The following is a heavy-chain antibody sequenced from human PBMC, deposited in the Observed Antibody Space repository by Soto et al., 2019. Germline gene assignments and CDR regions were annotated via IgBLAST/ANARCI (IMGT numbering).Heavy chain of an antibody. D-gene: IGHD2-21*01. Sequence: WGWIRQPAGMGLEWIGSLYNGGSNYYNPSLKSRVTISVDTSKNQFSLKLSSVTAADTAVYYCARHPRKFFFFQAEDGIRDL. J-gene: IGHJ2*01. CDR3: ARHPRKFFFFQAEDGIRDL. CDR2: LYNGGSN. V-gene: IGHV4-39*01.